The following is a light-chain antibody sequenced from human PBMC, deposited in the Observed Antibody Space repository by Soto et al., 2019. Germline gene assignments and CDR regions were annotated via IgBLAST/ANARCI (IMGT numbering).Light chain of an antibody. J-gene: IGKJ3*01. V-gene: IGKV3-20*01. Sequence: IVLTQSPGTLSVSLGERATLSCRASRNVVFNYLAWYQQKPGQAPRLLIYGASSRATGIPDRFSGSGSGTDFTLTISRMGPEDFAVYYCHQYASSPLFSYGPGTRVDIK. CDR3: HQYASSPLFS. CDR2: GAS. CDR1: RNVVFNY.